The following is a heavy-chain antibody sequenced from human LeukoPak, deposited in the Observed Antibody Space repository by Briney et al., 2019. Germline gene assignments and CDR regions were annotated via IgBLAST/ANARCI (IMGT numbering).Heavy chain of an antibody. V-gene: IGHV3-53*01. J-gene: IGHJ1*01. CDR2: IYSGGST. Sequence: GGSLRLSCAASGFTVSSSYMSWVRQAPGKGLEWVSVIYSGGSTYYADSVKGRFTISRDNSKNTLYFQMNSLRAEDTAVYYCARDVGRDSSGSRGAEYFQHWGQGTLVTVSS. CDR1: GFTVSSSY. D-gene: IGHD6-19*01. CDR3: ARDVGRDSSGSRGAEYFQH.